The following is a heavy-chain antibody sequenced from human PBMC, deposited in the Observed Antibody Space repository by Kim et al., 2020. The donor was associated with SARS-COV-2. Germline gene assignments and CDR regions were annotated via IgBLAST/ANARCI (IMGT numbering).Heavy chain of an antibody. J-gene: IGHJ6*02. V-gene: IGHV3-33*03. CDR3: AKDTVVVSVLRYYYDGMDV. Sequence: GRFTISRDNSKNTLYVQMDSLRVEDTAVYYCAKDTVVVSVLRYYYDGMDVWGQGTTVTVTS. D-gene: IGHD2-21*01.